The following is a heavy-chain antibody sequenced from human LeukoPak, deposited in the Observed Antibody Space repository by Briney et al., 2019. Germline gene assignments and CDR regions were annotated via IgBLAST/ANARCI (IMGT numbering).Heavy chain of an antibody. CDR2: IYHGGSP. V-gene: IGHV4-38-2*02. CDR1: GGSISTYY. D-gene: IGHD6-19*01. CDR3: AREDGSGWYHDY. J-gene: IGHJ4*02. Sequence: SETLSLTCTVSGGSISTYYWSWIRQPPGKGLEWIGSIYHGGSPYYSSSLKSRVTISVDTSKNQFSLKLSSVTAADTAMYYCAREDGSGWYHDYWGQGTLVTVSS.